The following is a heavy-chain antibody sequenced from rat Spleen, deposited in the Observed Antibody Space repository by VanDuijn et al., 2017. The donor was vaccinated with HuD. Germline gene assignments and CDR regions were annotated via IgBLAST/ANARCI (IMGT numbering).Heavy chain of an antibody. Sequence: EVQLVESDGGLVQPGRSLKLSCAASGFTFSDYYMAWVRQAPTKGLEWVATITNASGRTYYPDSVKGRFTISRDTAQNTLYLQMNSLRSEDTATYYCVKDRGEYNNLFDYWGQGVMVTVSS. D-gene: IGHD1-10*01. CDR3: VKDRGEYNNLFDY. J-gene: IGHJ2*01. CDR1: GFTFSDYY. V-gene: IGHV5-20*01. CDR2: ITNASGRT.